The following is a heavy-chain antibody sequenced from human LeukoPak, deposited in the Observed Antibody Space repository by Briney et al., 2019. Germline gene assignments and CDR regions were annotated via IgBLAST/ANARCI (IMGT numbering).Heavy chain of an antibody. CDR2: INSDGSST. V-gene: IGHV3-74*01. J-gene: IGHJ4*02. CDR1: GFTSSSYW. CDR3: AGGDYEHQAY. Sequence: GGSLSLSCAASGFTSSSYWMHWFRKAPGKGLVWVSRINSDGSSTSYADSVKGRFTISRDNAKNTLYLQMNSLRAEDTAVYYCAGGDYEHQAYWGQGTLVTVSS. D-gene: IGHD4-17*01.